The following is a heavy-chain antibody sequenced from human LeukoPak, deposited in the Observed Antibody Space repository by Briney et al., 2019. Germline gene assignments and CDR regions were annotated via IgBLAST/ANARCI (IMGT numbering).Heavy chain of an antibody. CDR2: VSSDGGVK. CDR3: VKDKYGSGSYLLYFDS. V-gene: IGHV3-30-3*02. Sequence: GGSLRLSCATSGFTFNTFSMHWVRQAPGKGLEWLAVVSSDGGVKYYADSVKGRFTISRDNSRNTLDLQMNSLRVEDTAVYYCVKDKYGSGSYLLYFDSWGQGTLVTVPS. D-gene: IGHD3-10*01. J-gene: IGHJ4*02. CDR1: GFTFNTFS.